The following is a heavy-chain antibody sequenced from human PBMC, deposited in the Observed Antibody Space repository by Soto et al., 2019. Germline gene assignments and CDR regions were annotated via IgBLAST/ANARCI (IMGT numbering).Heavy chain of an antibody. V-gene: IGHV3-21*01. CDR2: ISSSSSYI. CDR3: ARVGGYSSSWYGYYYYGMDV. J-gene: IGHJ6*02. CDR1: GFTFSSYS. D-gene: IGHD6-13*01. Sequence: LRLSCAASGFTFSSYSMNWVRQAPGKGLEWVSSISSSSSYIYYADSVKGRFTISRDNAKNSLYLQMNSLRAEDTAVYYCARVGGYSSSWYGYYYYGMDVWGQGTTVTVSS.